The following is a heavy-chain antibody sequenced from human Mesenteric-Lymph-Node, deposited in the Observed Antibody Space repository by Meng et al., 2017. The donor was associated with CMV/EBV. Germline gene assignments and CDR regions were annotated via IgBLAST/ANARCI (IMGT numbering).Heavy chain of an antibody. D-gene: IGHD3-3*01. V-gene: IGHV1-2*02. J-gene: IGHJ5*02. CDR1: GYTFTGYY. Sequence: SGYTFTGYYMHWVRQATGQGIEWMGWINPNSGGTNYEQKFQGRVTMTRETSISTAYMELSRLRSDDTAVYYCARDRYDFWSGWGWFDPWGQGTLVTVSS. CDR2: INPNSGGT. CDR3: ARDRYDFWSGWGWFDP.